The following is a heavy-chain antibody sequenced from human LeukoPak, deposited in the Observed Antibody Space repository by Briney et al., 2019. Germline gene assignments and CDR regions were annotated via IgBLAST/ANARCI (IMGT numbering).Heavy chain of an antibody. D-gene: IGHD3-10*01. Sequence: GASVKVSCKASGYTFTGYYMHWVRQAPGQGLEWMGWINPNSGGTNYAQKFQGRVTMTRDTSISTAYMELSRLRSDDTAVYYCAKGAYGSGSAQPGIDSWGQGTLVTVSS. CDR3: AKGAYGSGSAQPGIDS. CDR1: GYTFTGYY. J-gene: IGHJ5*01. CDR2: INPNSGGT. V-gene: IGHV1-2*02.